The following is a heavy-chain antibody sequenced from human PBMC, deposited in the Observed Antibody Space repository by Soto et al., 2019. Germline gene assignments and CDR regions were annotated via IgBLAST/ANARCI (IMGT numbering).Heavy chain of an antibody. J-gene: IGHJ4*02. Sequence: ASVKVSCKASGYTFTSYGISWVRQAPGQGLEWMGWISAYNGNTNYAQKLQGRVTMTTDTSTSTAYMELRSLRSDDTAVYYCARDFEVSPPSEAHFDYWGQGTLVTAPQ. CDR1: GYTFTSYG. V-gene: IGHV1-18*01. CDR3: ARDFEVSPPSEAHFDY. CDR2: ISAYNGNT. D-gene: IGHD3-3*01.